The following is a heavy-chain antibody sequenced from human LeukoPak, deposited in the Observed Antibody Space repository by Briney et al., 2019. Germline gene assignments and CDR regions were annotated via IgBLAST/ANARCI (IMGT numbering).Heavy chain of an antibody. CDR2: IYYTGNT. V-gene: IGHV4-39*01. Sequence: SETLSLTCSVSGVSISSSNSYWGWIRQPPGKGLEWIGSIYYTGNTYYNASLKSRVTISIDTSKNQFSLKLNSVTAADTALYYCARSGSSRSSYYYYMDIWGKGTTVTISS. J-gene: IGHJ6*03. D-gene: IGHD6-13*01. CDR1: GVSISSSNSY. CDR3: ARSGSSRSSYYYYMDI.